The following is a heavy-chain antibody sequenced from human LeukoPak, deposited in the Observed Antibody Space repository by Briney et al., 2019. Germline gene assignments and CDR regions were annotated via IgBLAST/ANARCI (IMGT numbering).Heavy chain of an antibody. J-gene: IGHJ4*02. Sequence: PGRSLRLSCAASGFTFSSYGMHWVRQAPGKGLEWVAVIWYDGSNKYYADSVKGRFTISRDNSKNTLYLQMNSLRAEDTAVYYCARALLGSGRWLQQCDYWGQGTLVTVSS. CDR3: ARALLGSGRWLQQCDY. D-gene: IGHD1-26*01. CDR2: IWYDGSNK. CDR1: GFTFSSYG. V-gene: IGHV3-33*01.